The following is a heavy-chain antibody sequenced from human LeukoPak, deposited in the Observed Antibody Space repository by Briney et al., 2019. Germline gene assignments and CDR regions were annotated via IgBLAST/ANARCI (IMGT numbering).Heavy chain of an antibody. CDR3: ASSGNYYPYLLDY. Sequence: PGGSLRLSCAASEFIVSSNYMSCVRQAPGKGLEWVSVIYSGGSTYYADSVKGRFTISRDNSKNTLYLQMNGLRAEDTAVYYCASSGNYYPYLLDYWGQGTLVAVSS. D-gene: IGHD1-26*01. CDR2: IYSGGST. V-gene: IGHV3-53*01. CDR1: EFIVSSNY. J-gene: IGHJ4*02.